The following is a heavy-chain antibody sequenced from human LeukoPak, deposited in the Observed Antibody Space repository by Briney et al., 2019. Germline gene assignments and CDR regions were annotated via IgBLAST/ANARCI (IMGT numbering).Heavy chain of an antibody. CDR2: IYYSGNT. Sequence: SETLSLTCTVSGGPITSYYWNWIRQPPGKGLEWIGNIYYSGNTNYNPSLKSRVTISLDTSKNQFSLRLSSVTAADTAVYYCARATNYYDSSGYYSTGRFDAFDIWGQGTMVTVSS. V-gene: IGHV4-59*08. J-gene: IGHJ3*02. D-gene: IGHD3-22*01. CDR3: ARATNYYDSSGYYSTGRFDAFDI. CDR1: GGPITSYY.